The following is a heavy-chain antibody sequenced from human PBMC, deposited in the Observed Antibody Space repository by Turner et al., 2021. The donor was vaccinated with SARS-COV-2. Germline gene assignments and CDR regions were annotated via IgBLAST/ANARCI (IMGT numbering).Heavy chain of an antibody. J-gene: IGHJ4*02. Sequence: QLLLHQWGSGAVKPAETLSLICAVNGGSLSGYYLTWFRQPPGKGLEWIGDVHTYRSTTYYADLMKGGSISVDATKNKFSLKQISRTAADTAVDYCAGGDDPRKAGVVWGQGTLVTVSS. CDR3: AGGDDPRKAGVV. CDR2: VHTYRST. D-gene: IGHD3-10*01. V-gene: IGHV4-34*01. CDR1: GGSLSGYY.